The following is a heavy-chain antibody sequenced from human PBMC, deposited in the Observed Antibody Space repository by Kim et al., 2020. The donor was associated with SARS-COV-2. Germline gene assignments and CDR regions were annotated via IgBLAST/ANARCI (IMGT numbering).Heavy chain of an antibody. D-gene: IGHD2-2*01. V-gene: IGHV4-39*01. J-gene: IGHJ4*02. CDR2: IYYSGST. CDR3: ARFRCSSTSCYFPPPYFDY. Sequence: SETLSLTCTVSGGSISSSSYYWGWIRQPPGKGLEWIGSIYYSGSTYYNPSLKSRVTISVDTSKNQFSLKLSSVTAADTAVYYCARFRCSSTSCYFPPPYFDYWGQGTLVTVSS. CDR1: GGSISSSSYY.